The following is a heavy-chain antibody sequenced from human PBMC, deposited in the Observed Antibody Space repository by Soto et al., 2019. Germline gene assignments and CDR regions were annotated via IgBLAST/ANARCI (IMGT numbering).Heavy chain of an antibody. D-gene: IGHD3-16*01. CDR2: ISWDSGSI. V-gene: IGHV3-9*01. J-gene: IGHJ4*02. CDR3: AKARGGIDY. CDR1: GFTFDDYG. Sequence: EVQLVESGGGLVQPGRSLRLSCVGSGFTFDDYGMHWVRQAPGKGLEWVSGISWDSGSIGYAESVKGRFTISRDNAKNALYLQMNSKRTEYTPLYYCAKARGGIDYWGQGTLVTVSS.